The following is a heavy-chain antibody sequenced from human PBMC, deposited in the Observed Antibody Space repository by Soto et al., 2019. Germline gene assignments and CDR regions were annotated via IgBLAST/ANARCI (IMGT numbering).Heavy chain of an antibody. Sequence: VQLVESGGGLVQPGGSLRLSCAASGFSISTPSMNWVRQAPGKGLEWVSFISSGNNAIYYADSVKGRFKISRDIAKNSVYLQMNSLGAEDTAVYYWARGGTVSTDWGQGTRVPVSS. CDR2: ISSGNNAI. J-gene: IGHJ4*02. CDR1: GFSISTPS. CDR3: ARGGTVSTD. V-gene: IGHV3-48*01. D-gene: IGHD4-4*01.